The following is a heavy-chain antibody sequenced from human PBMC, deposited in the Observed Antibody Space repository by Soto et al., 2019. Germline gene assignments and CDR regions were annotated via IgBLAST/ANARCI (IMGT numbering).Heavy chain of an antibody. J-gene: IGHJ4*02. D-gene: IGHD2-15*01. CDR3: ASGLRNIVVVVAATLSPSDY. Sequence: EVQLVESGGGLVRPGGSLRLSCTASGFTFSLYTMSWVRQAPGKGLEWVSSISTNSGYIYYADSVKGRFTISRDNAKNSLFLQMDSLSGEDTAVYYCASGLRNIVVVVAATLSPSDYWGQGALVTVSS. CDR1: GFTFSLYT. CDR2: ISTNSGYI. V-gene: IGHV3-21*01.